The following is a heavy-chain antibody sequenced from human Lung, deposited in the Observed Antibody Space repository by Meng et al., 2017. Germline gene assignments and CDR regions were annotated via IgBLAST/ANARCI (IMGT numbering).Heavy chain of an antibody. Sequence: LQESGPRLVLPSGTLSLACAVSGDSITRTQWWSWLRQTPGKGLEWIGEISHSGSTVYRPSLQGRVSISLDKSNNEFSLKLTSVTAADTAVYYCARETLRELGLFHYWGQGILVTVSS. CDR2: ISHSGST. D-gene: IGHD1-7*01. V-gene: IGHV4-4*02. CDR1: GDSITRTQW. J-gene: IGHJ4*02. CDR3: ARETLRELGLFHY.